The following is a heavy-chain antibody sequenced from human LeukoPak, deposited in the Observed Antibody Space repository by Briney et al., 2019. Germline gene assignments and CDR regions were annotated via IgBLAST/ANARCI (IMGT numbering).Heavy chain of an antibody. CDR2: INAGNGNT. D-gene: IGHD6-13*01. CDR3: ARIAIAYNWFDP. J-gene: IGHJ5*02. V-gene: IGHV1-3*01. CDR1: GDTLTSYA. Sequence: ASVKLSCKASGDTLTSYAMHCVRQAPGLMLEWMGWINAGNGNTKYSQKFQGRVTITRDTSASTAYMELSSLRSEDTAVYYCARIAIAYNWFDPWGQGTLVTVSS.